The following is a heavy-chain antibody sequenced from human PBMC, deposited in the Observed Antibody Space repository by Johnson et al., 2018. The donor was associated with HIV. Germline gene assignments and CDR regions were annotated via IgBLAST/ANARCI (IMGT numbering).Heavy chain of an antibody. V-gene: IGHV3-66*01. CDR3: AREATYYDYVWGSYAFDI. J-gene: IGHJ3*02. CDR2: IYSGGST. D-gene: IGHD3-16*01. Sequence: EVQLVESGGGVVRPGGSLRLSCAASGFTFSSNPMHWVRQAPGKGLEWVAVIYSGGSTYYTDSVKGRFTISRDNSKNTRYLQMNSLRAEDTAGYYCAREATYYDYVWGSYAFDIWGQGTMVTVSS. CDR1: GFTFSSNP.